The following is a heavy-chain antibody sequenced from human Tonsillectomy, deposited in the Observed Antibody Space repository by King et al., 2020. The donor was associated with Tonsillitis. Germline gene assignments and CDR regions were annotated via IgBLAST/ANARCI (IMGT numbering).Heavy chain of an antibody. D-gene: IGHD2-21*01. CDR1: GGSISSYY. Sequence: QLQESGPGLVKPSETLSLTCTVSGGSISSYYWSWIRQPPGKGLEWIGYIYYSGSTSYNPSLKSRVTISVDTSKNQFSLKLSSVTAADTAVYYCARDYSGARAFDTWGQGTMATVSS. CDR2: IYYSGST. J-gene: IGHJ3*02. V-gene: IGHV4-59*01. CDR3: ARDYSGARAFDT.